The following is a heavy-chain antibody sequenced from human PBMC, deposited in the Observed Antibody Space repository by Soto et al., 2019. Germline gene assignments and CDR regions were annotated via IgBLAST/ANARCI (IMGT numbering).Heavy chain of an antibody. Sequence: PGGSLRLSCAASGFTFSSYAMSWVRQAPGKGLEWVTAISGSGGSTYYADSVKGRFTISRDNSKNTLYLQMNSLRAEDTAVYYCAKREVPARGYPQGGGPDYWGQGTLVTVSS. CDR1: GFTFSSYA. V-gene: IGHV3-23*01. J-gene: IGHJ4*02. CDR3: AKREVPARGYPQGGGPDY. D-gene: IGHD2-2*01. CDR2: ISGSGGST.